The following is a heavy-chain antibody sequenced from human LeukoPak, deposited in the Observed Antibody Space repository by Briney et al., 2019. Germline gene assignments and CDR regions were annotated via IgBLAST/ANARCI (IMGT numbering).Heavy chain of an antibody. CDR1: GGSINSGNYY. Sequence: SETLPLTCTVSGGSINSGNYYWSWIRQPAGKGLEWIGRIYPSGSTEYSPSLKSRVTISVDTSKNQFSLRLSSVTAADTALYYCSGENLYYYGSGSVFDYWGQGALVTVSS. V-gene: IGHV4-61*02. CDR3: SGENLYYYGSGSVFDY. D-gene: IGHD3-10*01. J-gene: IGHJ4*02. CDR2: IYPSGST.